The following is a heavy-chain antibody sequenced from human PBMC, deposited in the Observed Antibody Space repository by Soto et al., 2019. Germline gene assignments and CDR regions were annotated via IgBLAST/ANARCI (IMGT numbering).Heavy chain of an antibody. CDR2: IYYSGST. D-gene: IGHD3-22*01. V-gene: IGHV4-31*03. CDR3: ASLSAGYYYDSSGYYFDY. J-gene: IGHJ4*02. Sequence: QVQLQESGPGLVKPSQTLSLTCTVSGGSISTGGYYWSWIRQHPGKGLEWIGYIYYSGSTYYNPSLNSRVAISIEKSKNQFSLNLSSVTAADTAVYYCASLSAGYYYDSSGYYFDYWGQGTLATVSS. CDR1: GGSISTGGYY.